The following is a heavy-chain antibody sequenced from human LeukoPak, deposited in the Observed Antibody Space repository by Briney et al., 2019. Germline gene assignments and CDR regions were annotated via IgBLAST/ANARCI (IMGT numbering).Heavy chain of an antibody. CDR2: IYYSGST. CDR3: ARSYDYWSDYYFVY. Sequence: SETLSFTCTVSGGSISSYYWNWLRQPPGKGLEWIGYIYYSGSTNYNPSLKSRVTMSVDTSKTQFSLNLSSVTAADTAVYYCARSYDYWSDYYFVYWGQGTLVTVSS. D-gene: IGHD3-3*01. J-gene: IGHJ4*02. CDR1: GGSISSYY. V-gene: IGHV4-59*01.